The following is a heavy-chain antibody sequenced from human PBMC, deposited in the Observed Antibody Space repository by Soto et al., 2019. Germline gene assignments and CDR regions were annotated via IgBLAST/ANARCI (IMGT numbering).Heavy chain of an antibody. D-gene: IGHD3-10*01. CDR3: ARDRNYYGSVSYHHWYYYYYMDV. CDR2: IWYDGSNK. J-gene: IGHJ6*03. V-gene: IGHV3-33*01. CDR1: GFTFSSYG. Sequence: GGSLRLSCAASGFTFSSYGMHWVRQAPGKGLEWVAVIWYDGSNKYYADSVKGRFTISRDNSKNTLYLQMNSLRAEDTAVDYCARDRNYYGSVSYHHWYYYYYMDVWGKGTTVTVSS.